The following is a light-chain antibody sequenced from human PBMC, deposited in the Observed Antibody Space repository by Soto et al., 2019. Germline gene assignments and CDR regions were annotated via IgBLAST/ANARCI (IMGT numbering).Light chain of an antibody. CDR1: NIGSKN. CDR2: RDS. V-gene: IGLV3-9*01. CDR3: QVWDSSTHVV. J-gene: IGLJ2*01. Sequence: SYELTQPLSVSVALGQTARITCGGNNIGSKNVHWYQQKPGQAPVLVIYRDSNRPSGIPERFSGSNSGNTATLTISRAQAGDEADYYCQVWDSSTHVVFGGGNKLTVL.